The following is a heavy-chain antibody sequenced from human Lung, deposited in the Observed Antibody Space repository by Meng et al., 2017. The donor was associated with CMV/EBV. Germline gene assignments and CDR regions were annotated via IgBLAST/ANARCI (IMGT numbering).Heavy chain of an antibody. J-gene: IGHJ4*02. CDR3: GSREGGY. V-gene: IGHV3-21*01. Sequence: GESLKISCAASGFTFTAYSMNWVRQAPGKGLEWVASSSSSSTYIHNGGSVKGRFSISRDKAKSSLFLQMNGLRIEDTAVYFCGSREGGYWGQGTLVTVSS. D-gene: IGHD3-10*01. CDR1: GFTFTAYS. CDR2: SSSSSTYI.